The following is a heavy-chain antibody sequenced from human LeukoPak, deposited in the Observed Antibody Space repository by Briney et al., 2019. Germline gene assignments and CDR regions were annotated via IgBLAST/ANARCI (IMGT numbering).Heavy chain of an antibody. J-gene: IGHJ1*01. Sequence: RPGGSLRLSCAASGFTFDDYGMSWVRQAPGKGLEWVSGINWNGGSTGYADSVKGRFTISRDNAKKYLYLQMNSLRAEDTALYYCARLGLSGSYGYFQHWGQGTLVTVSS. CDR1: GFTFDDYG. CDR3: ARLGLSGSYGYFQH. V-gene: IGHV3-20*04. D-gene: IGHD1-26*01. CDR2: INWNGGST.